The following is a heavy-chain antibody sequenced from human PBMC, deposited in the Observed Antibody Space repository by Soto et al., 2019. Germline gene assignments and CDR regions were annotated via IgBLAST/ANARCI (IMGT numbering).Heavy chain of an antibody. V-gene: IGHV4-30-4*01. J-gene: IGHJ4*02. CDR1: GGSISRYF. CDR3: ARGRYYDSSGYYEYFAY. CDR2: IYYSGST. Sequence: SETLSLTCTVSGGSISRYFWSWIRQPPGKGLEWIGYIYYSGSTYYNPSLKSRVTISVDTSKNQFSLKLSSVTAADTAVYYCARGRYYDSSGYYEYFAYWGPGTLVTVSS. D-gene: IGHD3-22*01.